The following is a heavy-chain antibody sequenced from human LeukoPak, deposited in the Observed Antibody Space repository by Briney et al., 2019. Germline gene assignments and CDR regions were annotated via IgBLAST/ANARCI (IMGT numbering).Heavy chain of an antibody. V-gene: IGHV4-34*01. CDR1: GGSFSGYY. J-gene: IGHJ4*02. Sequence: SETLSLTCAVYGGSFSGYYWSWIRQPPGKGLEWIGEINHSGSTNYNPSLKSRVTISVDTSKNQFSLKLSSVTAADTAVYYCARGNFGSTTVIDYWGEGTQVTVSS. D-gene: IGHD6-13*01. CDR2: INHSGST. CDR3: ARGNFGSTTVIDY.